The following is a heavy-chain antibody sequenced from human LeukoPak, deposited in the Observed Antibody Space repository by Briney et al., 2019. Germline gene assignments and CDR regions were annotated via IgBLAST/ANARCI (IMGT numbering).Heavy chain of an antibody. CDR1: GFTFGSHA. CDR2: ISSNGGST. Sequence: PGGSLRLSCEASGFTFGSHAMYWVRQAPGKGLEYVSAISSNGGSTYYANSVKGRFTISRDNSKNTLYLQMGSLRAEDMAVYYCARAYCGGDCYPDYWGQGTLVTVSS. CDR3: ARAYCGGDCYPDY. D-gene: IGHD2-21*02. V-gene: IGHV3-64*01. J-gene: IGHJ4*02.